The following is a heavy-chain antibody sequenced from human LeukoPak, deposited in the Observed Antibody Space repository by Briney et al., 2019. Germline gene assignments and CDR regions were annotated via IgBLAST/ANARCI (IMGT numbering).Heavy chain of an antibody. CDR2: IYTSGST. CDR3: ARHGFRSGSYYFDY. J-gene: IGHJ4*02. V-gene: IGHV4-4*09. Sequence: SETLSLTCTVSGSSISSNYWSWIRQPPGKGLEWIGYIYTSGSTNYNPSLKSRVTISVDTSKNQFSLKLSSVTAADTAVYYCARHGFRSGSYYFDYWGQGTLVTVSS. CDR1: GSSISSNY. D-gene: IGHD1-26*01.